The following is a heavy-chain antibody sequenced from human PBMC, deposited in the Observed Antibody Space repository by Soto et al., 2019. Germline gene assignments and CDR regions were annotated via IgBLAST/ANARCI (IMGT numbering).Heavy chain of an antibody. Sequence: SETLSLTCTVSGGSISSYYWSWIRQPPGKGLEWIGYIYYSGSTNYNPALKSRVTISVDTSKNQFSLTLSSVTAADTAVYYCAREWTSGNRFDPWGQGTLVTVSS. CDR3: AREWTSGNRFDP. V-gene: IGHV4-59*01. CDR2: IYYSGST. D-gene: IGHD5-12*01. CDR1: GGSISSYY. J-gene: IGHJ5*02.